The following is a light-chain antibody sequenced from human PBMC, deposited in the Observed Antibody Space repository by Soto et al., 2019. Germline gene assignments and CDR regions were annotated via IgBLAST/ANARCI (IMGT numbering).Light chain of an antibody. CDR1: QSVSSY. V-gene: IGKV3-11*01. CDR3: QQRSNWPT. CDR2: DAS. Sequence: DIVLTHAPATLYLSPGERATLSCRASQSVSSYLAWYQQKPGQAPRLLIYDASNRATGIPARFSGSGSGTDFTLTISSLEPEDFAVYYCQQRSNWPTFGQGTKV. J-gene: IGKJ1*01.